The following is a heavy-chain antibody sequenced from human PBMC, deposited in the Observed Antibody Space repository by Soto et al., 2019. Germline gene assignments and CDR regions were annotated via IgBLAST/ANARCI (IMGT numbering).Heavy chain of an antibody. J-gene: IGHJ1*01. CDR1: GYTFTSYG. Sequence: QVQLVQSGAEVKKPGASVKVSCKASGYTFTSYGISWVRQAPGQGLEWMGWISAYNGNTNYAQKLQGRVTMTTDTDPSTGYMELRSLRSDDTAVYYGARDSCGYYYGAEYFHHLGQGILVIFSS. V-gene: IGHV1-18*01. CDR2: ISAYNGNT. CDR3: ARDSCGYYYGAEYFHH. D-gene: IGHD3-22*01.